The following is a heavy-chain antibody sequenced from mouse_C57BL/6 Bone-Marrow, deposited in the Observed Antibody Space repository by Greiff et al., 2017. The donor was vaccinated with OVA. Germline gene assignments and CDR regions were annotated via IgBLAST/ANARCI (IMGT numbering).Heavy chain of an antibody. CDR1: GYTFTSYW. J-gene: IGHJ2*01. CDR3: AYSKRGYFDY. V-gene: IGHV1-69*01. D-gene: IGHD2-5*01. Sequence: VQLQQSGAELVMPGASVKLSCKASGYTFTSYWMHWVKQRPGQGLEWIGEIDPSDSYTNYNQKFKGKSTLTVDKSSSTAYMQLSSLTSEDSAVYYCAYSKRGYFDYWGQGTTLTVSS. CDR2: IDPSDSYT.